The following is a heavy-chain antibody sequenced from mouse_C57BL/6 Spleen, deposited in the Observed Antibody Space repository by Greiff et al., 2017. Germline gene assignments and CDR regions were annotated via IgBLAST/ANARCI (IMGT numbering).Heavy chain of an antibody. CDR2: ISYDGSN. CDR1: GYSITSGYY. V-gene: IGHV3-6*01. J-gene: IGHJ4*01. Sequence: DVHLVESGPGLVKPSQSLSLTCSVTGYSITSGYYWNWIRQFPGNKLEWMGYISYDGSNNYNPSLKNRISITRDTSKNQFFLKLNSVTTEDTATYYCARVGKPPYYYAMDYWGQGTSVTVSS. D-gene: IGHD3-3*01. CDR3: ARVGKPPYYYAMDY.